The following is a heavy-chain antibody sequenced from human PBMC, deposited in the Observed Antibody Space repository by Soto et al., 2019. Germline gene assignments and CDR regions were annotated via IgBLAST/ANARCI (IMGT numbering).Heavy chain of an antibody. D-gene: IGHD5-12*01. CDR1: GYTFTSYG. CDR3: ARDGLGDIYSGYDSGP. Sequence: ASVKVSCKASGYTFTSYGISWVRQAPGQGLEWMGWISAYNGNTNYARKLQGRVTMTTDTSTSTAYMELRSLRSDDTAVYYCARDGLGDIYSGYDSGPWGQGTLVTVSS. V-gene: IGHV1-18*04. CDR2: ISAYNGNT. J-gene: IGHJ5*02.